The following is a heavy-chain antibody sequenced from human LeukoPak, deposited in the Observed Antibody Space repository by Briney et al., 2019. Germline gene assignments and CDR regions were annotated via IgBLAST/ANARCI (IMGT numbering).Heavy chain of an antibody. CDR2: ISYDGSNK. CDR3: ARETYYYDSSGSDFDY. J-gene: IGHJ4*02. D-gene: IGHD3-22*01. V-gene: IGHV3-30*04. CDR1: GFTFSSYA. Sequence: GGSLRLSCAASGFTFSSYAMHWVRQAPGKGLEWVAVISYDGSNKYYADSVKGRFTISRDNSKNTLYLQMNSLRAEDTAVYYCARETYYYDSSGSDFDYWGQGTLVTVSS.